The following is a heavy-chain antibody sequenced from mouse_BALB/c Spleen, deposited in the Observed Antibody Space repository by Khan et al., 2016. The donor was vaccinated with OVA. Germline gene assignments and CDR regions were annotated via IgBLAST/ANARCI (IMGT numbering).Heavy chain of an antibody. J-gene: IGHJ2*01. CDR2: ISYSGNT. CDR3: ARVYGGDVDY. V-gene: IGHV3-2*02. D-gene: IGHD2-10*02. Sequence: EVKLLESGPGLVKPSQSLSLTCTVTGHSITSDYAWNWIRQFPGNKLEWMGYISYSGNTNYNPSLKSRISITRDTSKNQFFLQLNYVTTANTATYYCARVYGGDVDYWGQGTTLTVSS. CDR1: GHSITSDYA.